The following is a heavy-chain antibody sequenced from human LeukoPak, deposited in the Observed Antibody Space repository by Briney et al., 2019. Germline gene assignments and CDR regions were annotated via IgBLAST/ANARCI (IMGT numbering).Heavy chain of an antibody. D-gene: IGHD2-15*01. V-gene: IGHV1-18*01. CDR2: ISAYNGNT. J-gene: IGHJ4*02. CDR1: GYTFTSYG. Sequence: ASVNVSCKASGYTFTSYGISWVRQAPGQGLEWMGWISAYNGNTNYAQKLQGRVTMTTDTSTSTAYMELRSLRSDDTAVYYCARDNRVVAATRIDYWGQGTLVTVSS. CDR3: ARDNRVVAATRIDY.